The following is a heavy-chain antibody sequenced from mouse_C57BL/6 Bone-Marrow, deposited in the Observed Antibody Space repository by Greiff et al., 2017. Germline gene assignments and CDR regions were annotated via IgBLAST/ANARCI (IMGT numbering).Heavy chain of an antibody. CDR3: ARDGLAY. J-gene: IGHJ3*01. Sequence: EVKLVESGGGLVQSGRSLRLSCATSGFTFSDFYMEWVRQAPGKGLEWIAASRNKANDYTTEYSASVKGRFIVSRDTSQSILYLQMNALRAEDTAIYYCARDGLAYWGQGTLVTVSA. CDR2: SRNKANDYTT. CDR1: GFTFSDFY. V-gene: IGHV7-1*01.